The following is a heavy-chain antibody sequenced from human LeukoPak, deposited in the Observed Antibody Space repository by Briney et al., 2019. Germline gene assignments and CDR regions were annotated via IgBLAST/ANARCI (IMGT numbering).Heavy chain of an antibody. CDR2: INPNTGDR. D-gene: IGHD4-17*01. CDR1: VYTFTNYH. V-gene: IGHV1-8*03. J-gene: IGHJ4*02. CDR3: ARTTSLTASGYDY. Sequence: GASLTVSCKASVYTFTNYHINWVRQAPGQGLEWMGWINPNTGDRGYAQKFQGRVSITSDTSISTAYMELGSPRSEDTAVYFCARTTSLTASGYDYWGQGTLVTVSS.